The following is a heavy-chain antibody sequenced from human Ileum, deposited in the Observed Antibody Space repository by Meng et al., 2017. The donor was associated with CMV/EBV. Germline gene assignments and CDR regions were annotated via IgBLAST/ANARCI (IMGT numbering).Heavy chain of an antibody. CDR3: VRNVGFYSSQIAY. J-gene: IGHJ4*02. Sequence: LQRQESGPGLVKPPGTMSLNCTASGGSTTSSTYYWGWIRQPPGKGLEWIGSVYYSGTTYYNPSLKIRVNMSIDTSKNRFSLKLSSATAADTAVYYCVRNVGFYSSQIAYWGQGALVTVSS. V-gene: IGHV4-39*07. D-gene: IGHD3-3*01. CDR2: VYYSGTT. CDR1: GGSTTSSTYY.